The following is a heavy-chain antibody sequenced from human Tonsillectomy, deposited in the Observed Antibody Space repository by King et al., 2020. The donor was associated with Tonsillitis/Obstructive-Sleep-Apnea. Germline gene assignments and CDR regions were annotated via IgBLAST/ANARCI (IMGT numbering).Heavy chain of an antibody. D-gene: IGHD2-2*01. CDR1: GFTFSTYA. J-gene: IGHJ6*03. V-gene: IGHV3-30*04. CDR3: ARDGFSCTSTNCYYYYYMDV. Sequence: QVQLVESGGGVVQPGRSLRLSCAASGFTFSTYAMHWVRQAPGKGLEWVAVISFDGSNAFYTDSVKGRFTISRDNSKNTLYLQMNILRAEDTAVYYCARDGFSCTSTNCYYYYYMDVWGKGTTVTVSS. CDR2: ISFDGSNA.